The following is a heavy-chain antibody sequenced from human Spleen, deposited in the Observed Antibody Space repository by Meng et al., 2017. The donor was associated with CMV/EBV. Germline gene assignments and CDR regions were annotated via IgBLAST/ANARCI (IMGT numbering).Heavy chain of an antibody. CDR3: AKYSAVGERLYYFDY. V-gene: IGHV3-23*01. CDR2: IGATAGGT. CDR1: GFTFSSYW. J-gene: IGHJ4*02. D-gene: IGHD2-21*01. Sequence: GGSLRLSCAASGFTFSSYWMHWVRQAPGKGLEWVSSIGATAGGTYYADSVKGRFTISRDNAKNTLYLQMNSLRVEDTAVYYCAKYSAVGERLYYFDYWGQGTLVTVSS.